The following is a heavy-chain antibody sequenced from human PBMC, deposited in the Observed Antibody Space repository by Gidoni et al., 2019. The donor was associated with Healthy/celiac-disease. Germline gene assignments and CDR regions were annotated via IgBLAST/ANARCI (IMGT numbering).Heavy chain of an antibody. Sequence: QVQLVQSGAEVKKPGSSVKVSCKASGGTFSSYAISWVRQAPGQGLEWMGGIIPIFGTANYAQKFQGRVTITADKFTSTAYMELSSLRSEDTAVYYCARDRDSNSDYYYYGMDVWGQGTTVTVSS. CDR1: GGTFSSYA. V-gene: IGHV1-69*06. CDR2: IIPIFGTA. CDR3: ARDRDSNSDYYYYGMDV. J-gene: IGHJ6*02. D-gene: IGHD4-4*01.